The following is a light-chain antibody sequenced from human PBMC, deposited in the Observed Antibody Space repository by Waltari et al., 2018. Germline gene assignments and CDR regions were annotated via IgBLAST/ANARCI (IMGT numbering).Light chain of an antibody. J-gene: IGKJ3*01. V-gene: IGKV1-27*01. CDR1: QDINNY. CDR2: SAS. Sequence: DIQMTQSPSSLSASVGDRVTITCRASQDINNYLAWYQQKPGKVPKLLIYSASTLQSGVSSRFSGRGSGTDFTLTISSLQPEDVATYYCQKFNRAPFSFGPGTKVDIK. CDR3: QKFNRAPFS.